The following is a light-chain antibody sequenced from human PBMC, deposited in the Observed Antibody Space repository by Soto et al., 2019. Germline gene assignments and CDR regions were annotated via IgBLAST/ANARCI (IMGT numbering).Light chain of an antibody. J-gene: IGKJ5*01. CDR3: QQYSNWPPIT. V-gene: IGKV3-15*01. CDR2: GAS. Sequence: EIVMTQSPATLSVSPGERATLSCRASQSVSSNLAWYQQKPGQAPRLLIYGASTRATGIPARFNGSGSGTEFTLTISSLQSEDFAVYYCQQYSNWPPITFGQGTRLEMK. CDR1: QSVSSN.